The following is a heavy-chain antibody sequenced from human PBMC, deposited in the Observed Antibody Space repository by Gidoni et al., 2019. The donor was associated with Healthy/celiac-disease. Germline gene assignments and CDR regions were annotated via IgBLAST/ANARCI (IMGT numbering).Heavy chain of an antibody. V-gene: IGHV4-39*01. CDR1: GGSISSSSSY. Sequence: QLQLQESGPGLVKPSETLSLTCTVSGGSISSSSSYWGWIRRPPGKGLEWIGSIYYSGSTYYNPSLKSRVTISVDTSKNQFSLKLSSVTAADTAVYYCARRLYDSSGYYSSGAFDIWGQGTMVTVSS. CDR2: IYYSGST. J-gene: IGHJ3*02. D-gene: IGHD3-22*01. CDR3: ARRLYDSSGYYSSGAFDI.